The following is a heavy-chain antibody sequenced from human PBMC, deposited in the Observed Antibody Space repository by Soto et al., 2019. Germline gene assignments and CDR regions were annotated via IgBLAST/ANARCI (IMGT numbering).Heavy chain of an antibody. D-gene: IGHD1-1*01. CDR1: GGSISSGDSY. J-gene: IGHJ4*02. CDR2: IYSRGST. V-gene: IGHV4-31*03. CDR3: ARLTTVTTSNVFVS. Sequence: PSETLSLTCTVSGGSISSGDSYWSWIRQHPRKGLECIGYIYSRGSTYYNPSLRSRVTISIDTSKNQFSLKLTSVTAADTAVYYCARLTTVTTSNVFVSWGRGTLLTVSS.